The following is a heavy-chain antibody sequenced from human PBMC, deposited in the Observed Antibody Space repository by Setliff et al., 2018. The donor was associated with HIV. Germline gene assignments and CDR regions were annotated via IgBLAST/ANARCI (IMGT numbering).Heavy chain of an antibody. CDR2: INHSGST. D-gene: IGHD2-8*02. V-gene: IGHV4-34*01. J-gene: IGHJ6*03. CDR3: ARVSITYWYSIPRDYYYYMDV. Sequence: SETLSLTCAVYGGSFSGYYWIWIRQPPGKGLEWIGEINHSGSTNYNPSLKSRVTISVDTTKNQFSLKVSSVTAADTAVYYCARVSITYWYSIPRDYYYYMDVWGKGTTVTVS. CDR1: GGSFSGYY.